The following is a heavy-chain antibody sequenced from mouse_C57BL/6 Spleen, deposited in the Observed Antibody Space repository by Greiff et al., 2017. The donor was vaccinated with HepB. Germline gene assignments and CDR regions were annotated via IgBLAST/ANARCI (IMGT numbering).Heavy chain of an antibody. CDR1: GYSFTGYY. Sequence: EVQLQQSGPELVKPGASVKISCKASGYSFTGYYMNWVKQSPEKSLEWIGEINPSTGGTTYNQKFKAKATLTVDKSSSTAYMQLKSLTSEDSAVYYCARSEGCVLNYDYDEAWFAYWGQGTLVTVSA. V-gene: IGHV1-42*01. D-gene: IGHD2-4*01. J-gene: IGHJ3*01. CDR2: INPSTGGT. CDR3: ARSEGCVLNYDYDEAWFAY.